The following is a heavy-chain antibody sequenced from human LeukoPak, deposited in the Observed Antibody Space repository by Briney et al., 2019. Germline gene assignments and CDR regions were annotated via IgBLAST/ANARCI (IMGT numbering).Heavy chain of an antibody. J-gene: IGHJ5*01. D-gene: IGHD3-16*01. CDR3: ARDPGGDWFDP. CDR2: ISSSSCYI. V-gene: IGHV3-21*01. Sequence: GSLRLSCAASGFTYSSYSMNWVRQAPGKGLEWVSSISSSSCYIYYADSVKGRFTISRDNAKNSLYLQMNSLRAEDTAVYYCARDPGGDWFDPWGQGTLVTVSS. CDR1: GFTYSSYS.